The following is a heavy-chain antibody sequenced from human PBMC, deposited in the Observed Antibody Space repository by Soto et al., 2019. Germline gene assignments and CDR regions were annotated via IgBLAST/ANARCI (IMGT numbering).Heavy chain of an antibody. D-gene: IGHD3-3*01. CDR3: ARGGGVGVAGSAAFDM. J-gene: IGHJ3*02. Sequence: QLHLVQSGAVVKKPGASVTVSCSASGYPVTAYYMHWVRQAPGRGLEWMGGINPATGAAKYTQTFRGRVTMTRGTSTSTVFMELGGLTSEDTAVFYCARGGGVGVAGSAAFDMWGQGTLVTVSS. CDR2: INPATGAA. V-gene: IGHV1-2*02. CDR1: GYPVTAYY.